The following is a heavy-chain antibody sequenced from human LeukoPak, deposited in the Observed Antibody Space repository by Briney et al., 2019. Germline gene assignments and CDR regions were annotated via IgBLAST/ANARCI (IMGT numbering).Heavy chain of an antibody. D-gene: IGHD1-14*01. CDR1: GGSISSGSYY. CDR2: IYTSGST. Sequence: SETLSLTCTVSGGSISSGSYYWSWIRQPAGKGLEWIGRIYTSGSTNYNPSLKSRVTISVDTSKNQFSLKLSSVTAADTAVYYCARRTPPSLFDPWGQGTLVTVSS. V-gene: IGHV4-61*02. CDR3: ARRTPPSLFDP. J-gene: IGHJ5*02.